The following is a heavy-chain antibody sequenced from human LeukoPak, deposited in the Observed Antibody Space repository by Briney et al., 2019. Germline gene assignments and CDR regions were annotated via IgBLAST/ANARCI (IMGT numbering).Heavy chain of an antibody. CDR3: TTDWSYLPDAPDAFGI. J-gene: IGHJ3*02. Sequence: GGSLRLSCAVSGCTFSNAWMSWVRQAPGKGLEWVARIKSKTDGGTTDYAAPVKGRFTISRDDSKNTLYLQMNSLKTEDTAVYYCTTDWSYLPDAPDAFGIWGQWTMVTLSS. CDR2: IKSKTDGGTT. CDR1: GCTFSNAW. V-gene: IGHV3-15*01. D-gene: IGHD2-2*01.